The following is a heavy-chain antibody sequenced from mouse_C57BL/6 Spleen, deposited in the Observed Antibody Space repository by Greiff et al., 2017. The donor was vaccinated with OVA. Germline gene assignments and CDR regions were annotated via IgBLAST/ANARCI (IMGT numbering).Heavy chain of an antibody. D-gene: IGHD3-2*02. Sequence: VKVVESGAELVKPGASVKISCKASGYAFSSYWMNWVKQRPGKGLEWIGQIYPGDGDTNYNGKFKGKATLTADQSSSTAYMQLSSLTSEDSAVYFCARPDSSGSVDYWGQGTTLTVSS. V-gene: IGHV1-80*01. CDR3: ARPDSSGSVDY. J-gene: IGHJ2*01. CDR2: IYPGDGDT. CDR1: GYAFSSYW.